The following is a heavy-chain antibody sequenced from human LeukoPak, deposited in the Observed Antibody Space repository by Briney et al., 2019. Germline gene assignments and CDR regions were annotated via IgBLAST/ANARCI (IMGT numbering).Heavy chain of an antibody. CDR3: ARGQYSNGWPALY. CDR1: GFAFSSYT. CDR2: ISSSSNTI. D-gene: IGHD6-19*01. J-gene: IGHJ4*02. V-gene: IGHV3-48*04. Sequence: GGSLRLSCAASGFAFSSYTMNWVRQAPGKGLEWVSYISSSSNTIHYADSVKGRFTISRDNARNSLYLQMNSLRAEDTAVYYCARGQYSNGWPALYWGQGTLVTVSS.